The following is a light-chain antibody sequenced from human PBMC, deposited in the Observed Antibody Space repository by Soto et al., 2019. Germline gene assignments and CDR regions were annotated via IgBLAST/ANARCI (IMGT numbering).Light chain of an antibody. Sequence: EIVMTQSPATLSVSPGERATLSCRASQSVSSNLAWYQQKPGQAPRLLIYDTSSRATGIPDRFSGSGSGTDFTLTISRLEPEDFAVYSCQQYGDSPWTFGQGTKVEVK. CDR2: DTS. CDR1: QSVSSN. CDR3: QQYGDSPWT. J-gene: IGKJ1*01. V-gene: IGKV3-20*01.